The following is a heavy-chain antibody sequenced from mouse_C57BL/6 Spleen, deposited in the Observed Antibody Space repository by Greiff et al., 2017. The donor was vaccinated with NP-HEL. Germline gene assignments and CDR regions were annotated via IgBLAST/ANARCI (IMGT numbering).Heavy chain of an antibody. CDR1: GYTFTDYE. Sequence: VQVVESGAELVRPGASVTLSCKASGYTFTDYEMHWVKQTPVHGLEWIGAIDPETGGTAYNQKFKGKAILTADKSSSTAYMELRSLTSEDSAVYYCTYRILLFDYWGQGTTLTVSS. CDR2: IDPETGGT. V-gene: IGHV1-15*01. D-gene: IGHD2-14*01. CDR3: TYRILLFDY. J-gene: IGHJ2*01.